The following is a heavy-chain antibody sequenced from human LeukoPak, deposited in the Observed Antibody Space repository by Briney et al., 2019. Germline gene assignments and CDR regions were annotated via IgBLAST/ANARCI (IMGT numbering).Heavy chain of an antibody. CDR2: IIPILGIA. Sequence: SVKVSCKASGGTFSSYTISWVRQDPGQGLEWMGRIIPILGIANYAQKFQGRVTITADKSTSTAYMELSSLRSEDTAVYYCARKGLDYYYYMDVWGKGTTVTVSS. V-gene: IGHV1-69*02. J-gene: IGHJ6*03. CDR3: ARKGLDYYYYMDV. CDR1: GGTFSSYT.